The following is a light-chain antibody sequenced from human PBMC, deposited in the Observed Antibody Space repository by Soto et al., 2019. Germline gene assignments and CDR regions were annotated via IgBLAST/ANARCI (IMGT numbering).Light chain of an antibody. Sequence: EIVLTQSPDTLSLSPGERATLSCRTSQSVSSNYLAWYQQKPAQAPRLLIYGASSRATGIPDRFSGSGSGTDFTLTISRLESEDLAVYFCQQYGTSHRTFGQGTKVQIK. CDR2: GAS. CDR1: QSVSSNY. CDR3: QQYGTSHRT. V-gene: IGKV3-20*01. J-gene: IGKJ1*01.